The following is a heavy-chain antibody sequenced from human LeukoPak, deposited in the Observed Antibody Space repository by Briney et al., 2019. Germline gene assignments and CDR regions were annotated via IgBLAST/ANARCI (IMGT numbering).Heavy chain of an antibody. CDR3: ARHYSGGSSDWSSQYYFDY. CDR2: IFYSGST. D-gene: IGHD6-19*01. J-gene: IGHJ4*02. Sequence: SQTLSLTCTVSGGSISSSTYYWGWIRQPSGKGLEWTASIFYSGSTYYNPSLKSRVTISVDTSKNQFSLKLTSVTAADTAVYYCARHYSGGSSDWSSQYYFDYWGQGTLVTVSS. CDR1: GGSISSSTYY. V-gene: IGHV4-39*01.